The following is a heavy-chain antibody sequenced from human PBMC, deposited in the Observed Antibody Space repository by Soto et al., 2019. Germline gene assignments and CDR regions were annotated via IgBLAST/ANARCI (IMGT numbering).Heavy chain of an antibody. CDR3: ARCGPEIKDVDI. D-gene: IGHD2-15*01. CDR1: GYILDSYS. V-gene: IGHV1-46*02. CDR2: INPTSDYT. Sequence: SMAVSCTESGYILDSYSRQWVRQAPGQGLEWMGMINPTSDYTNYAQKFQGRVTLTSDTSTSTVYMELSSLTSEDTAMYYCARCGPEIKDVDIWGQGKMVNGS. J-gene: IGHJ3*02.